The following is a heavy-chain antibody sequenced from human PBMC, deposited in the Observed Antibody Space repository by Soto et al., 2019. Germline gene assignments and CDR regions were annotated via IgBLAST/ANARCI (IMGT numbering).Heavy chain of an antibody. D-gene: IGHD3-10*01. CDR1: GFTFSSFW. CDR2: IKEDGRDT. CDR3: VRGGGGEFHF. J-gene: IGHJ4*02. V-gene: IGHV3-7*01. Sequence: HPGGSLRLSCVASGFTFSSFWMTWIRQAPGKGLEWLANIKEDGRDTYYADSVKGRFTISRDNAKNSLFLQMNNLRADDTAMYYSVRGGGGEFHFWGQGTLVTVSS.